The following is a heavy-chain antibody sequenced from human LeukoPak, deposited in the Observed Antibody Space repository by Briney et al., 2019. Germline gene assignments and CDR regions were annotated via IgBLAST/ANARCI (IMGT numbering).Heavy chain of an antibody. CDR1: GFTISSDA. J-gene: IGHJ4*02. V-gene: IGHV3-23*05. Sequence: GGSLRLSCVVSGFTISSDAMTWVRQAPGKELEWVCASSGSNTVYTDSVRGRFAISSDDSKNTLYLQMNSLRAEDTAVYYCAKRRSSNTGPFDSWGQGTLVTVSP. D-gene: IGHD2-2*01. CDR2: SSGSNT. CDR3: AKRRSSNTGPFDS.